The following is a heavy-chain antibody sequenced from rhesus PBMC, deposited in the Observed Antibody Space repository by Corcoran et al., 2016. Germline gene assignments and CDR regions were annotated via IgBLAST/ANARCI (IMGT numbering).Heavy chain of an antibody. D-gene: IGHD6-25*01. CDR2: IYWDDDK. V-gene: IGHV2-174*01. CDR1: GFSLPTSGLG. Sequence: QVTLKESGPALVKPPQTLTLTCTFSGFSLPTSGLGLGWIRQPPGKALEWLALIYWDDDKRYSTSLKSRLTISKDTSKNQVVLTMTNMDPVDTATYYCARKRQLGTFFDYWGQGVLVTVSS. CDR3: ARKRQLGTFFDY. J-gene: IGHJ4*01.